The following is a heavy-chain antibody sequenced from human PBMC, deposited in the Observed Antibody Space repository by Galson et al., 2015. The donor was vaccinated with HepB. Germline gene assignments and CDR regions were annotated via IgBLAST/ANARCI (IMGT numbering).Heavy chain of an antibody. V-gene: IGHV1-46*01. CDR1: GYTFTSYY. CDR2: INPSGGST. J-gene: IGHJ6*02. Sequence: SVKVSCKASGYTFTSYYMHWVRQAPGQGLEWMGIINPSGGSTSYAQKFQGRVTMTRDTSTSTVYMELSSLRSEDTAVYYCARSDCTNGVCYRGYYYYGMDVWGQGTTVTVSS. D-gene: IGHD2-8*01. CDR3: ARSDCTNGVCYRGYYYYGMDV.